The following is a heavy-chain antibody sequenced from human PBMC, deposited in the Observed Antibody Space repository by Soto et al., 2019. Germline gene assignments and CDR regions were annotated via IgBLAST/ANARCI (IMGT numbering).Heavy chain of an antibody. CDR3: ARVGPSYYYYAMDA. CDR1: GYSFTTYW. Sequence: GESLKISCKDSGYSFTTYWIGWVRQMPGKGLEWMGIIYPGDSDIRYSPSFQGHVTISADRSINTAYLQWSSLKASDTAMYYCARVGPSYYYYAMDAWGLGTTVTVSS. J-gene: IGHJ6*02. CDR2: IYPGDSDI. D-gene: IGHD1-26*01. V-gene: IGHV5-51*01.